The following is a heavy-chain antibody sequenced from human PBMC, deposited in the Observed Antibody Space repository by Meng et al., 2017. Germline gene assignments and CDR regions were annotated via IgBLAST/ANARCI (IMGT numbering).Heavy chain of an antibody. J-gene: IGHJ4*02. D-gene: IGHD3-22*01. CDR2: IKQDGSEK. V-gene: IGHV3-7*01. CDR3: ARPCHCYNSSGYYYGY. CDR1: GFTFSSYW. Sequence: GESLKISCAASGFTFSSYWMSWVRQAPGKGLEWVANIKQDGSEKYYVDSVKGRFTISSDNAKNTLYLQMNSLRAEDTAVYYCARPCHCYNSSGYYYGYWGQGTMVTVSS.